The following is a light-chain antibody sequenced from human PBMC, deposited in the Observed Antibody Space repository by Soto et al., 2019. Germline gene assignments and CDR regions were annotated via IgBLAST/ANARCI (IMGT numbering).Light chain of an antibody. J-gene: IGKJ1*01. Sequence: EIVLTQSPGTLSLSPGERATLSCRASQSVSSSYLAWYQQKPGQAPRLLIYGASSRATGLPDRFSGSGSGTDFTLTISRLEPEDFAVYYCQQYGSSFSWTFGQGTKVDIK. CDR2: GAS. CDR3: QQYGSSFSWT. CDR1: QSVSSSY. V-gene: IGKV3-20*01.